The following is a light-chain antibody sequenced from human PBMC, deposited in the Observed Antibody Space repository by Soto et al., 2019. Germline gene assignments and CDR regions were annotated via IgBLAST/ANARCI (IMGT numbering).Light chain of an antibody. V-gene: IGKV3-15*01. J-gene: IGKJ1*01. CDR3: QQYNNWWT. CDR2: GAS. Sequence: KVMTQSPATLSVSPGERATLSCRASQSVSSNLAWYQQKPGQAPRLLIYGASTRATGIPARFSGSGSGTEFTLTISSLQSEDFAVYYCQQYNNWWTFAQGTKVDI. CDR1: QSVSSN.